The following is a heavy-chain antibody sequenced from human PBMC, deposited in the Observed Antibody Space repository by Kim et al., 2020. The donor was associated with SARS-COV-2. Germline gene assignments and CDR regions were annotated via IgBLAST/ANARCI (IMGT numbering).Heavy chain of an antibody. CDR3: AFYGGGNYRTFDY. J-gene: IGHJ4*01. CDR2: IDTLGDTT. CDR1: GFTFSNYY. Sequence: GGSLRLSCAASGFTFSNYYMHWVRQAPGKGLVWVSRIDTLGDTTYYDDSGSRRSTICRDNNNTTLLELINILTGDETAEYYSAFYGGGNYRTFDY. D-gene: IGHD2-21*01. V-gene: IGHV3-74*01.